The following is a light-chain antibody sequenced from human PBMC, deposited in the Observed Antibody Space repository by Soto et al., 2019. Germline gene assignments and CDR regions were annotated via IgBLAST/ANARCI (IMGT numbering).Light chain of an antibody. J-gene: IGKJ3*01. CDR1: QSVSRY. CDR2: DST. CDR3: QQYGDSPFT. Sequence: EIVLTQSPATLSLSPGERATLSCRTSQSVSRYLAWYQQKPGQAPRLLIYDSTDRATGLPARFSGSGSGTDFTLTINSLEPEDFALYYCQQYGDSPFTFGPGTRVD. V-gene: IGKV3-11*01.